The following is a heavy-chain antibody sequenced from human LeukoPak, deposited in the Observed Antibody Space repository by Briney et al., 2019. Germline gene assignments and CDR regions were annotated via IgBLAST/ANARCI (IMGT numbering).Heavy chain of an antibody. CDR2: IDSDGSST. Sequence: GGSLRLSCAASGFTFSSYWMHWVRQVPGKGLVWVSRIDSDGSSTSYADSVKGRFTVSRDNAKNTLYLQMNSLRAEDTAVYYCARISYDSSDYYGYWGQGTLVTVSS. CDR1: GFTFSSYW. V-gene: IGHV3-74*01. CDR3: ARISYDSSDYYGY. J-gene: IGHJ4*02. D-gene: IGHD3-22*01.